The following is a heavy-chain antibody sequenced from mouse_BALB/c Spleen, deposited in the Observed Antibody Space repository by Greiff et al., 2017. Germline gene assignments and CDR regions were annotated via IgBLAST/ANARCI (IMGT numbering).Heavy chain of an antibody. J-gene: IGHJ4*01. Sequence: EVKLEESGGGLVQPGGSRKLSCAASGFTFSSFGMHWVRQAPEKGLEWVAYISSGSSTIYYADTVKGRFTISRDNPKNTLFLQMTSLRSEDTAMYYCARAYYGYNYYAMDYWGQGTSVTVSS. D-gene: IGHD1-2*01. CDR2: ISSGSSTI. V-gene: IGHV5-17*02. CDR3: ARAYYGYNYYAMDY. CDR1: GFTFSSFG.